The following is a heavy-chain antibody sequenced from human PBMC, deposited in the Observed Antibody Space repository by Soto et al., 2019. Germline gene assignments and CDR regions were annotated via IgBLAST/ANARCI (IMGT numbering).Heavy chain of an antibody. CDR3: ARHWEGSIAVAGTQAFDI. V-gene: IGHV4-59*08. Sequence: PSETLSLTCTVSGGSISSYYWSWIRQPPGKGLEWIGYIYYSGSTNYNPSLKSRVTISVDTSKNQFSLKLSTVTAADTAVYYCARHWEGSIAVAGTQAFDIWGQGKMVTVSS. D-gene: IGHD6-19*01. CDR1: GGSISSYY. J-gene: IGHJ3*02. CDR2: IYYSGST.